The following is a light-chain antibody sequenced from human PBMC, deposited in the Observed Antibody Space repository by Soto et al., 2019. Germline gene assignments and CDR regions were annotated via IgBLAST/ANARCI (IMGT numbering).Light chain of an antibody. V-gene: IGKV3-11*01. J-gene: IGKJ4*01. CDR1: RSISTY. CDR3: QQYNSWPLT. CDR2: EAL. Sequence: ETVLTQSPATLSLSPGERATLSCRASRSISTYLAWYQQKPGQAPRLLIYEALNRATGIPARFSGSGSGTEFALTIGSLQSEDFAVYYCQQYNSWPLTFGGGTKVDIK.